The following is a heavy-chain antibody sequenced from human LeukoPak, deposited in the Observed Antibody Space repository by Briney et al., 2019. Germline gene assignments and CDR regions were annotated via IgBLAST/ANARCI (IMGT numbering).Heavy chain of an antibody. Sequence: GGSLRLSCEASGFTFSDYYLGWIRQAPGKGLEWISYISGSSSHINYADSVKGRFTISRGNAKDSLYLQMNSLRAEDTAVYYCARDHGGLERRKEAFDIWGQGTMVTVSS. CDR1: GFTFSDYY. V-gene: IGHV3-11*06. CDR2: ISGSSSHI. J-gene: IGHJ3*02. D-gene: IGHD1-1*01. CDR3: ARDHGGLERRKEAFDI.